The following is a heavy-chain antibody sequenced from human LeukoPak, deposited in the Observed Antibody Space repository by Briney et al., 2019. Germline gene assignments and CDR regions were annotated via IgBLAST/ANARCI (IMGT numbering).Heavy chain of an antibody. J-gene: IGHJ4*02. CDR3: ASLQPPGKVGY. V-gene: IGHV4-34*01. D-gene: IGHD1-26*01. CDR1: GGSFSGYY. CDR2: INHSGST. Sequence: SETLSLTCAVYGGSFSGYYWSWIRQPPGKGLEWIGEINHSGSTNYNPSLKSRVTISVDTSKNQFSLKLSSVTVADTAVYYCASLQPPGKVGYWGQGTLVTVSS.